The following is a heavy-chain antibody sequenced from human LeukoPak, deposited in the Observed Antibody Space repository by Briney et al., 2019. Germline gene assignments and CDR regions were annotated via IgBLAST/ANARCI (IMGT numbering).Heavy chain of an antibody. V-gene: IGHV4-4*07. Sequence: SETLSLTCTVSGGSINGYYWSWIRQPAGKGLEWIGRIYNSESINYNPSLKSRVTMSIDTSKSQFSLKLNSVTTADTAVYYCARDRSSSYTRDWFDPWGQGALVTVSS. CDR2: IYNSESI. CDR1: GGSINGYY. D-gene: IGHD6-13*01. CDR3: ARDRSSSYTRDWFDP. J-gene: IGHJ5*02.